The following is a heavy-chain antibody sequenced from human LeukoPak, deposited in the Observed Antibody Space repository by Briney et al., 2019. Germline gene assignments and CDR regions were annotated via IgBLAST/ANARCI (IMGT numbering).Heavy chain of an antibody. CDR1: GFTFSSYS. D-gene: IGHD2-2*01. Sequence: GGSLRLSCAASGFTFSSYSMNWVRQAPGKGLEWVSSISSSNSFIFYADSAKGRFTISRDNAKNSLYLQMNSLRAEDTALYYCARSIVVPAAISGAFDIWGQGTIVTVSS. CDR3: ARSIVVPAAISGAFDI. V-gene: IGHV3-21*01. CDR2: ISSSNSFI. J-gene: IGHJ3*02.